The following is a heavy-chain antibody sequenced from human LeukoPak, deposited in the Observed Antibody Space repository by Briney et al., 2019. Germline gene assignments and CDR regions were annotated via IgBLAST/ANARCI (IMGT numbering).Heavy chain of an antibody. V-gene: IGHV3-23*01. CDR1: GFTFSSSA. J-gene: IGHJ4*02. CDR2: ISNNGGYT. Sequence: GGSLRLSCAVTGFTFSSSAMSWVRQAPGKGLEWVSAISNNGGYTYYADSVQGRFTISRDNSKSTLCLQMNSLRAEDTAVYYCAKQLGYCSDGSCYFPYWGQGTLVTVSS. D-gene: IGHD2-15*01. CDR3: AKQLGYCSDGSCYFPY.